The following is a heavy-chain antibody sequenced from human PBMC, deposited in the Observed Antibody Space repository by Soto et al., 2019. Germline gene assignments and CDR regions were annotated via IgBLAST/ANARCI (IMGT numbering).Heavy chain of an antibody. CDR2: IFHGGST. D-gene: IGHD2-2*01. J-gene: IGHJ5*02. V-gene: IGHV4-30-2*01. CDR1: GAPITCGDYS. Sequence: SETLSLTCAISGAPITCGDYSWNWIRQPPGKGLEWIGYIFHGGSTYYNPSLRSRVTISVDRSRTQFSLKMSSVTAADTAVYYCARGRVVVPAAVMFNCLDPWGQGALVTVSS. CDR3: ARGRVVVPAAVMFNCLDP.